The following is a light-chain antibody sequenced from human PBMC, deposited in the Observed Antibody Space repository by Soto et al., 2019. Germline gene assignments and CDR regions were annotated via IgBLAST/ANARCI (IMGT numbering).Light chain of an antibody. CDR1: QTISTF. CDR3: QHRSGWWT. Sequence: TVLTQSPATLSLSPGDRATLSCRASQTISTFLAWYQHKPGQTPRLLIYAASSRAAGVPSGFRGSGSGADFSPTIVSLEPEDSAIYYCQHRSGWWTFGQGTKV. J-gene: IGKJ1*01. CDR2: AAS. V-gene: IGKV3-11*01.